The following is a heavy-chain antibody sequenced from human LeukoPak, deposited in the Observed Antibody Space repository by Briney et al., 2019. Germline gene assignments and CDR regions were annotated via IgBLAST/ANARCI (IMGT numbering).Heavy chain of an antibody. CDR1: GFTFRTYS. J-gene: IGHJ4*02. CDR2: ISEGSSTI. CDR3: ARSTSSLSWDY. D-gene: IGHD2-2*01. Sequence: GGSLRLSCAASGFTFRTYSMNWVRQAPGMGLEWVSYISEGSSTIYYADSVKGRFTISRDNAKNSLYLQFHSLRAEDTAVYYCARSTSSLSWDYWGQGTLVIVSS. V-gene: IGHV3-48*04.